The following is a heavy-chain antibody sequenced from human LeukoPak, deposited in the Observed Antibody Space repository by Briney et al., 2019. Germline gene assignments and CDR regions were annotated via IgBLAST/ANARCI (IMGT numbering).Heavy chain of an antibody. CDR3: ARGSSSGWFGYFDY. Sequence: PGGSLRLSCAASGLTFSSYSMNWVRQAPGKGLEWVSSISSSSSYIYYADSVKGRFTISRDNAKNSLYLQMNSLRAEDTAVYYCARGSSSGWFGYFDYWGQGTLVTVSS. D-gene: IGHD6-19*01. V-gene: IGHV3-21*01. CDR1: GLTFSSYS. J-gene: IGHJ4*02. CDR2: ISSSSSYI.